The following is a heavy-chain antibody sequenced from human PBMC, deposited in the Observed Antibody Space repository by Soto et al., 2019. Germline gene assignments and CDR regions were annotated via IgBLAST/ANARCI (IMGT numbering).Heavy chain of an antibody. Sequence: QVQLREWGPGLVKPSQTLSLKCSVSGGSISTGGLYWCWIRQHPRKGLEWIGDIYYSGRTYDNPSLTSRVTISIEASKNQFSLKLTSVTAADTAVYYCAQALVFTGGDGFDIWGQGRLVTVSS. J-gene: IGHJ3*02. CDR2: IYYSGRT. CDR1: GGSISTGGLY. D-gene: IGHD1-1*01. V-gene: IGHV4-31*02. CDR3: AQALVFTGGDGFDI.